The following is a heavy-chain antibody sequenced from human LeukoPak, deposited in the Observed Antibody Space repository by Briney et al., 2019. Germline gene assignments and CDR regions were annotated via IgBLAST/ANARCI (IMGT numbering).Heavy chain of an antibody. J-gene: IGHJ4*02. V-gene: IGHV3-21*01. D-gene: IGHD3-10*01. CDR1: GFSFSSYS. CDR2: IRSSSDHM. CDR3: ARGSGSGSYYPRFDY. Sequence: PGGSLRLSCAASGFSFSSYSMHWVRQAPGKGLEWVSSIRSSSDHMYYAESVKGRFTISRDNAKNSLYVQVNSLRAEDTAVYYCARGSGSGSYYPRFDYWGQGTLVTVSS.